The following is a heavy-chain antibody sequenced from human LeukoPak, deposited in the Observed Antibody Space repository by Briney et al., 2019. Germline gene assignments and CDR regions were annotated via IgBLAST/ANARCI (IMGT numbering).Heavy chain of an antibody. CDR2: IDKSSNPI. V-gene: IGHV3-48*04. CDR3: ADNLSR. D-gene: IGHD1-1*01. Sequence: GGSLRLSCAASGFTLSTSSMNWVRQAPGKGLEWISYIDKSSNPIYYADSVKGRFTISRDSAKNSLYLQMNSLRAGDTAVYYCADNLSRWGQGTLVTVSS. CDR1: GFTLSTSS. J-gene: IGHJ4*02.